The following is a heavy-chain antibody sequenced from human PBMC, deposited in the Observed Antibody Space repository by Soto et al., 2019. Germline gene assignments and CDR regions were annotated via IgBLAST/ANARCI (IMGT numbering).Heavy chain of an antibody. CDR1: GYDFTAYD. D-gene: IGHD6-13*01. CDR3: GRGPSPRAPAGGTPYYYAMGV. J-gene: IGHJ6*02. V-gene: IGHV1-8*02. Sequence: EASVKVSCKASGYDFTAYDINWVRQASGQGLEWMGWMNPINGATGSARRFQGRVSMTRNTATGTAYLELTSLRSDDSAVYYCGRGPSPRAPAGGTPYYYAMGVWGQGTTVTVSS. CDR2: MNPINGAT.